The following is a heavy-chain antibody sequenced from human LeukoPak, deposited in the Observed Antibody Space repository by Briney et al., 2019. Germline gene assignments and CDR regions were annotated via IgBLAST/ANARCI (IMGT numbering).Heavy chain of an antibody. J-gene: IGHJ4*02. V-gene: IGHV3-48*01. Sequence: PGGSLRLSCAASGFTFSSHSMNWVRQAPGKGLEWFSYISSSSSTIYYADSVKGRFTISRDNAKNSLYLQMNSLRAEDTAVYYCARGAYYYEDWGQGTLVTVSS. CDR3: ARGAYYYED. CDR1: GFTFSSHS. CDR2: ISSSSSTI. D-gene: IGHD3-22*01.